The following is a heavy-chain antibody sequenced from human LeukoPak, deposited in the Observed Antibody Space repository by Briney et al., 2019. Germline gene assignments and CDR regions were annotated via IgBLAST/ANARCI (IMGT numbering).Heavy chain of an antibody. CDR3: ARPDGYQNPRAFDI. CDR1: GSRFPSYW. J-gene: IGHJ3*02. CDR2: IYPGDSDT. Sequence: GPPLQISSQVPGSRFPSYWIGWVRPLPGKGMEWMGIIYPGDSDTRYSPSFQGQVTISADKSISTADLQGSSLKASDTAMYYCARPDGYQNPRAFDIWGQGTMVTDSS. D-gene: IGHD5-24*01. V-gene: IGHV5-51*01.